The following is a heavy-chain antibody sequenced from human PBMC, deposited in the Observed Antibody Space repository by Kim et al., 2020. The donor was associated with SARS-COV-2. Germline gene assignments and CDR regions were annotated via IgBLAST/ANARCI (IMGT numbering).Heavy chain of an antibody. Sequence: SETLSLTCTVSGGSISSGDYYWSWIRQPPGKGLEWTGYIYYSGSTYYNPSLKSRVTITVDTSKNQFSLKLSPVTAADTAVYYCARVPQAVAGFYYYYYGIDDWGQGTTVTVSS. V-gene: IGHV4-30-4*01. CDR2: IYYSGST. CDR3: ARVPQAVAGFYYYYYGIDD. D-gene: IGHD6-19*01. J-gene: IGHJ6*02. CDR1: GGSISSGDYY.